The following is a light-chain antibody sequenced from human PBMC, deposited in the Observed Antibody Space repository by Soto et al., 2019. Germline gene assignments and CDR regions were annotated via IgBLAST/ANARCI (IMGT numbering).Light chain of an antibody. CDR1: SSDVGGYNY. CDR3: STYTSSSTLYV. CDR2: DVS. Sequence: QSALTQPASVSGSPGQSITISCTGTSSDVGGYNYVSWYQQHPGKAPKLMIYDVSNRPSGVSNRFSGSKSGNTASLTISGLLDEDEAAYYCSTYTSSSTLYVFGTGTKVTVL. J-gene: IGLJ1*01. V-gene: IGLV2-14*01.